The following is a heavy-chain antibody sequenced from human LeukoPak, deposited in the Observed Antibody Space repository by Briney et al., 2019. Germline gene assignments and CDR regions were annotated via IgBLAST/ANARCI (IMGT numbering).Heavy chain of an antibody. CDR1: GYTFTDYY. Sequence: GASVKVSCKASGYTFTDYYMHWVRQAPGQGLEWMGWINPNSGGTNYAQKFQGWVTMTRDTSINTSYMELSRLRSDDTAVYYCARALRDSSGYYPYFFYGMDVWGQGTTVTVSS. CDR2: INPNSGGT. J-gene: IGHJ6*02. V-gene: IGHV1-2*04. CDR3: ARALRDSSGYYPYFFYGMDV. D-gene: IGHD3-22*01.